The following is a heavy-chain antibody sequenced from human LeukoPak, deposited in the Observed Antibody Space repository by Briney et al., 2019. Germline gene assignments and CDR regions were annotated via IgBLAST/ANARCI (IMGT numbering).Heavy chain of an antibody. CDR3: ARDRDPYYDSSGYYSGFDY. V-gene: IGHV3-30*04. Sequence: GGSLRLSCAASGFTFSSYAMHWVRQAPGKGLEWVAVISYDGSNKYYADSVKARFTISRDNSKNTLHLQMNSLSADDTAVYYCARDRDPYYDSSGYYSGFDYWGQGTLVTVSS. CDR1: GFTFSSYA. D-gene: IGHD3-22*01. J-gene: IGHJ4*02. CDR2: ISYDGSNK.